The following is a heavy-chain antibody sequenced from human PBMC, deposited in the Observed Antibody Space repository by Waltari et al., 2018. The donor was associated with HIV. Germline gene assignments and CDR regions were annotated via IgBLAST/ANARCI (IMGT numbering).Heavy chain of an antibody. CDR1: GFTFSDYS. CDR3: ARCETVVTPFINKYLGLDV. J-gene: IGHJ6*02. Sequence: EVQLVEYGGKLVQPGGSLRLSCLASGFTFSDYSMNWVRQGPGKVLGWCAYISATGTTIFDANSVKGRFNVSRDNVENSLYLDMSILRAEDTGDYYCARCETVVTPFINKYLGLDVWGPGTTVTVSS. V-gene: IGHV3-48*01. CDR2: ISATGTTI. D-gene: IGHD2-15*01.